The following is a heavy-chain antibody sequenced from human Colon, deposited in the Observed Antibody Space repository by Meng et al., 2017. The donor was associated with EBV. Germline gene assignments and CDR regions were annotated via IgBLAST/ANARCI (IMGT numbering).Heavy chain of an antibody. V-gene: IGHV3-23*04. D-gene: IGHD6-19*01. J-gene: IGHJ4*02. CDR1: GLTFSSYW. CDR3: AKRPAVPASYYFDY. Sequence: EVQLVESGGGLVQPGGSLRLSCAASGLTFSSYWMHWVRQGPGQGLVWVSTITSSGDATYYADSVKGRFTVSRDNSKNTLYLQMNSLRAEDTAVYYCAKRPAVPASYYFDYWGQGTLVTVSS. CDR2: ITSSGDAT.